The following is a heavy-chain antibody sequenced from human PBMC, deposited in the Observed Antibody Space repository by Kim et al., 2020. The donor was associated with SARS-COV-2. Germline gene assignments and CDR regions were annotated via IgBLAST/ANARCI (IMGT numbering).Heavy chain of an antibody. CDR2: INHSGST. J-gene: IGHJ4*02. Sequence: SETLSLTCTVSGFSISSDYYWGWVRQPPGKGLEWIGSINHSGSTSYNPSLKSRVTISVDTSKNHFSLNLRSVTAADTAVYYCATLDRDLDRFDYWGQGTLFTVSS. V-gene: IGHV4-38-2*02. CDR1: GFSISSDYY. CDR3: ATLDRDLDRFDY. D-gene: IGHD3-3*01.